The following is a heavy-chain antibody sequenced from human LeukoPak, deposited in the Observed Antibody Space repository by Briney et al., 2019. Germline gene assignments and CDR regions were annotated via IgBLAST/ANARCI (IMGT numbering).Heavy chain of an antibody. J-gene: IGHJ6*03. CDR2: ISPSGTDI. CDR1: GFTFTDTY. Sequence: PGGSLRLSCAVSGFTFTDTYMTWIRQAPGKGLESLSYISPSGTDISYADSVKGRFTISRDNSKNTLYLQINSLRAEDTAVYYCAKDHSAVGALPDYYYYYMDVWGKGTTVTISS. D-gene: IGHD1-26*01. CDR3: AKDHSAVGALPDYYYYYMDV. V-gene: IGHV3-11*04.